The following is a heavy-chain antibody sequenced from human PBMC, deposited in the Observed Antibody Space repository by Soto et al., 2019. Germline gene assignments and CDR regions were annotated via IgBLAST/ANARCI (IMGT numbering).Heavy chain of an antibody. CDR2: IIPIFGTA. V-gene: IGHV1-69*12. CDR1: GGTFSSYA. CDR3: ARDDVDTAMPYGMDV. D-gene: IGHD5-18*01. J-gene: IGHJ6*02. Sequence: QVQLVQSGAEVKKPGSSVKVSCKASGGTFSSYAISWVRQAPGQGLEWMGGIIPIFGTANYAQKFQGRVTXPAXXSXSTAYMELSSLRSEDTAVYYCARDDVDTAMPYGMDVWGQGTTVTVSS.